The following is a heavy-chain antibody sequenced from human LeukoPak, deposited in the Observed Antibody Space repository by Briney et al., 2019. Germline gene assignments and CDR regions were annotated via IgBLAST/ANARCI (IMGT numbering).Heavy chain of an antibody. Sequence: GASVTVSCKASGGTFSSFVITWVRQVPGQGLEWMGKIIPYLNIPDYAQKFQGRVTITADKSTSTAYMELSSLRSEDTAVYYCARDQLAPGGHDAFDIWGQGTMVTVSS. CDR1: GGTFSSFV. CDR2: IIPYLNIP. D-gene: IGHD3-10*01. CDR3: ARDQLAPGGHDAFDI. J-gene: IGHJ3*02. V-gene: IGHV1-69*04.